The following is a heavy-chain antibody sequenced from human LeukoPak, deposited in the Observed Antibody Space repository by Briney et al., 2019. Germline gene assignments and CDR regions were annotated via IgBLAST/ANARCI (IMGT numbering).Heavy chain of an antibody. J-gene: IGHJ3*02. CDR3: ARGSSSGWYDAFDI. Sequence: SETLSLTCTVSGGSISSYYWSWIRQPPGKGLEWIGEINHSGSTNYNPSLKSRVTISVDTSTNQFSLKLSSVTAADTAVYYCARGSSSGWYDAFDIWGQGTMVTVSS. D-gene: IGHD6-19*01. V-gene: IGHV4-34*01. CDR1: GGSISSYY. CDR2: INHSGST.